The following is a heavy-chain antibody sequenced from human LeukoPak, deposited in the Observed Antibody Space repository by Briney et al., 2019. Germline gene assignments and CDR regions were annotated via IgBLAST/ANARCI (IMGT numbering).Heavy chain of an antibody. J-gene: IGHJ4*02. D-gene: IGHD6-19*01. CDR2: ISGDGGST. V-gene: IGHV3-43*02. CDR1: RFTFHGHA. Sequence: PGGSLRLSCAASRFTFHGHAMRWVRQVPGKGLEWVYLISGDGGSTYYADSVKGRFTISRDNSKNSLHLQMNSLTTEDTALYYCASGDQWLIHYWRQGTLVTVSS. CDR3: ASGDQWLIHY.